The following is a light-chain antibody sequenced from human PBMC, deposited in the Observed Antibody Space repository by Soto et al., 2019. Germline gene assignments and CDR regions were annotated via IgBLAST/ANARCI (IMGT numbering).Light chain of an antibody. CDR3: SSFAGSNNFPYV. V-gene: IGLV2-14*01. Sequence: QSVLTQPASVSGSPGQSITISCTGSTTDLGAYDYVSWYQQHPGQVPKLIIFEVTNRPSGVPDRFSGSKSGNTASLTISGLQADDEADYYCSSFAGSNNFPYVFGTGTKVTVL. J-gene: IGLJ1*01. CDR1: TTDLGAYDY. CDR2: EVT.